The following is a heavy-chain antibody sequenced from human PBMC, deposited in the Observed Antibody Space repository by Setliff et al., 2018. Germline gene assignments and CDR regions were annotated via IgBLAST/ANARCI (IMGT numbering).Heavy chain of an antibody. CDR1: GGSISSGVYH. CDR2: IYYRGDT. Sequence: SETLSLTCTVSGGSISSGVYHWAWIRQPPGKGLEWIGRIYYRGDTYYNASLKSRLTLSVDTSKNQVSLNLRSVTAADTAVYYCARGTFDTSGYFPYPIGYWGQGTLVTAPQ. J-gene: IGHJ4*02. D-gene: IGHD3-22*01. CDR3: ARGTFDTSGYFPYPIGY. V-gene: IGHV4-39*01.